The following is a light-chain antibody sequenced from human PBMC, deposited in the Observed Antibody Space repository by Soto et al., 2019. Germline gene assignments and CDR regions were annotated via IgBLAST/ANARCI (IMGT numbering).Light chain of an antibody. V-gene: IGLV2-23*01. CDR2: EGT. Sequence: QSVLTQPASVSVSPGQSITISCSGTTSDVGGYNLVSWYQQHTAKAPKLLIYEGTQRPSGVSSRFSGSKSGNTASLTISGLQAEDEADYYCCSYASSSSYVFGTGTKVTVL. CDR1: TSDVGGYNL. CDR3: CSYASSSSYV. J-gene: IGLJ1*01.